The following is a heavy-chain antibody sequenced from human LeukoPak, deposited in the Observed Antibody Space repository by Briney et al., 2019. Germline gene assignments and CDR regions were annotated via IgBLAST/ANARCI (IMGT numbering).Heavy chain of an antibody. J-gene: IGHJ5*02. V-gene: IGHV4-59*01. D-gene: IGHD6-13*01. CDR2: IYYSGST. Sequence: SETLSLTCTVSGGSISSYYRSWIRQPPGKGLEWIGYIYYSGSTNYNPSLKSRVTISVDTSKNQFSLKLSSVTAADTAVYYCARVVGSSSWYGGGWFDPWGQGTLVTASS. CDR1: GGSISSYY. CDR3: ARVVGSSSWYGGGWFDP.